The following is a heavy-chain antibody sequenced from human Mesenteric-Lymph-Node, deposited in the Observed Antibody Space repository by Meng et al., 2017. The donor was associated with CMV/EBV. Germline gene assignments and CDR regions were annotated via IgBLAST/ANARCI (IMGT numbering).Heavy chain of an antibody. J-gene: IGHJ4*02. CDR3: AKDISRWLQGAFDY. V-gene: IGHV3-30*02. CDR1: GFTFRSYG. Sequence: GESLKISCAVSGFTFRSYGMHWVRQAPGKGLEWVAFIRYDGSNKYHADSVKGRFTISRDNAKNSLYLQMNSLRAEDMALYYCAKDISRWLQGAFDYWGQGTLVTVSS. D-gene: IGHD5-24*01. CDR2: IRYDGSNK.